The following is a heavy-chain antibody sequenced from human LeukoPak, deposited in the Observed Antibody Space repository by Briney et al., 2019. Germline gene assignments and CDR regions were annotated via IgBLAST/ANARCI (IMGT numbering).Heavy chain of an antibody. CDR3: ARDNIAARVPVDY. Sequence: PSETLSLTCTVSGGSISSSSYYWGWIRQPPGEGLEWIGSIYYSGSTYYNPSLKSRVTISVDTSKNQFSLKLSSVTAADTAVYYCARDNIAARVPVDYWGQGTLVTVSS. J-gene: IGHJ4*02. CDR2: IYYSGST. D-gene: IGHD6-6*01. CDR1: GGSISSSSYY. V-gene: IGHV4-39*07.